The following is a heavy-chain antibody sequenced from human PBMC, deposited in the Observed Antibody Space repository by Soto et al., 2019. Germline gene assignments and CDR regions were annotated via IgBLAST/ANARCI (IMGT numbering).Heavy chain of an antibody. V-gene: IGHV3-23*01. CDR1: GFTLSSYA. D-gene: IGHD3-10*01. CDR2: ISGSGGST. CDR3: AKDTGGSGSSFDY. Sequence: GSLRLSCAASGFTLSSYAMSWVRQAPGKGLEWVSAISGSGGSTYYADSVKGRFTISRDNSKNTLYLQMNSLRAEDTAVYYCAKDTGGSGSSFDYWGQGTLVTVSS. J-gene: IGHJ4*02.